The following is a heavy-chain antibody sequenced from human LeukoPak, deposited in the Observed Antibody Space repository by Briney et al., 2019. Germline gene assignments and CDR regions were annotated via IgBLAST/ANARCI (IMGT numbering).Heavy chain of an antibody. V-gene: IGHV3-11*04. Sequence: GGSLRHFYGVSGFTFSVYYMSWIRQAPGKGREGVSYISSSGSTIYYADSVKGRFTISRDNAKNSLYLKRNSMRAEDTAMYYCAREFLGSDYWGKGTLVTVA. CDR1: GFTFSVYY. D-gene: IGHD1-26*01. CDR3: AREFLGSDY. J-gene: IGHJ4*02. CDR2: ISSSGSTI.